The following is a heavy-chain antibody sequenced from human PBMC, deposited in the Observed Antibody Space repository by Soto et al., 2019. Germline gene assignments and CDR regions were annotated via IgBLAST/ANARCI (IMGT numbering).Heavy chain of an antibody. CDR3: ARDGYYDYVWGGMDV. D-gene: IGHD3-16*01. CDR2: IYSGGST. CDR1: GFTVSSNY. Sequence: EVQLVESGGGLIQPGGSLRLSCAASGFTVSSNYMSWVRQAPGKGLEWVSVIYSGGSTYYADSVKGRFTISRDNSKNTLYLQMNSQRAEDTAVYYCARDGYYDYVWGGMDVWGQGTTVTVSS. J-gene: IGHJ6*02. V-gene: IGHV3-53*01.